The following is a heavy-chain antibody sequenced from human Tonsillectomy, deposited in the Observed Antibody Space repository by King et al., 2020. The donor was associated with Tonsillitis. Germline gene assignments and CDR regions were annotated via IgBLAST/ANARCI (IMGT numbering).Heavy chain of an antibody. Sequence: VQLVESGGGLVQPGRSLRLSCTASGFTFGDYAMSWFRQAPGKGLEWVGFIRSKAYGGTTEYAASVKGRFTISRDDSKSIAYLQMNSLKTEDTAVYYCTRDPGYSSSFYLSGAFDIWGQGTMVTVSS. V-gene: IGHV3-49*03. J-gene: IGHJ3*02. D-gene: IGHD6-13*01. CDR3: TRDPGYSSSFYLSGAFDI. CDR2: IRSKAYGGTT. CDR1: GFTFGDYA.